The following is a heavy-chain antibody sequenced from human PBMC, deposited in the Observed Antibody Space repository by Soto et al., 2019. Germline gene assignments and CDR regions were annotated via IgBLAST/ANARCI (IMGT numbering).Heavy chain of an antibody. J-gene: IGHJ4*02. Sequence: PSETLSLTCAVSGGSISSSNWWSWVRQPPGKGLEWIGEIYHSGSTNYNPSLKSRVTISVDKSKNQFSLKLSSVTAADTAVYYCARSAGPCEYDYIWGSYRCYYFDYWGQGTLVTVSS. D-gene: IGHD3-16*02. V-gene: IGHV4-4*02. CDR3: ARSAGPCEYDYIWGSYRCYYFDY. CDR2: IYHSGST. CDR1: GGSISSSNW.